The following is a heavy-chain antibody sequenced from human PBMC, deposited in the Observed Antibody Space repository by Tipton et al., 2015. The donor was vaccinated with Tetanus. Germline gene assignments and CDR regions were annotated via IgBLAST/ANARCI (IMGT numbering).Heavy chain of an antibody. CDR1: GYTFTSYA. Sequence: QLVQSGPEVKKPGASVKVSCKASGYTFTSYAIHWVRQAPGQRLEWMGWINAGNGNTKYSQKFQGRVTITSDTSASTGYMELSSLRSEDTAVYYCARGVTGTTAWFDPWGQGTLVTVSS. D-gene: IGHD1-7*01. V-gene: IGHV1-3*01. CDR3: ARGVTGTTAWFDP. CDR2: INAGNGNT. J-gene: IGHJ5*02.